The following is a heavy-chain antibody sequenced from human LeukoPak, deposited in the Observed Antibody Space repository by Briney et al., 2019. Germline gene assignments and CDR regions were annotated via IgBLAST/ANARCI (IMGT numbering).Heavy chain of an antibody. CDR2: ISGSGGST. V-gene: IGHV3-23*01. J-gene: IGHJ4*02. CDR1: GFTFSSYG. Sequence: PGGSLRLSCAASGFTFSSYGMSWVRQAPGKGLEWVSAISGSGGSTYYADSVKGRFTISRDNSKNTLYLHMNSLRADDTAVFYCAKDRVVVPASSSDYWGQGTLVTVSS. CDR3: AKDRVVVPASSSDY. D-gene: IGHD2-2*01.